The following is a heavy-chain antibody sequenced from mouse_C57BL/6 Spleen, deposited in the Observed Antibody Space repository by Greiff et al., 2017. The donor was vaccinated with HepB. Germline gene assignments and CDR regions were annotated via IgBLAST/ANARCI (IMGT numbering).Heavy chain of an antibody. CDR2: IYPGDGDT. D-gene: IGHD1-1*01. V-gene: IGHV1-82*01. CDR1: GYAFSSSW. Sequence: VHLVESGPELVKPGASVKISCKASGYAFSSSWMNWVKQRPGKGLEWIGRIYPGDGDTNYNGKFKGKATLTADKSSSTAYMQLSSLTSEDSAVYFCAREGGITTVVKYFDYWGQGTTLTVSS. J-gene: IGHJ2*01. CDR3: AREGGITTVVKYFDY.